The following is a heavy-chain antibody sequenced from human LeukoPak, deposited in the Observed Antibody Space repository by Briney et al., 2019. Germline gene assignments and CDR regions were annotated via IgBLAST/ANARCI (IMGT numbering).Heavy chain of an antibody. CDR2: IYYSGST. CDR1: GGSFSTYY. D-gene: IGHD3-16*01. V-gene: IGHV4-59*01. Sequence: SETLSLTCTVSGGSFSTYYWSWIRQPPGQGLEWIGYIYYSGSTDYNPSLTSRVSMSLDTSKNQFSLKLSSVTAADTAVYYCARAVISFGAAVAKGFDCWGQGTLVTVSS. J-gene: IGHJ4*02. CDR3: ARAVISFGAAVAKGFDC.